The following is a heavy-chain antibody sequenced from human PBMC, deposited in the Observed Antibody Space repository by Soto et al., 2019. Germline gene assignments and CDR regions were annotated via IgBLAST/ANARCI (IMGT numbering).Heavy chain of an antibody. CDR1: WGTVISDA. Sequence: GASVQVSCQASWGTVISDAISWVRQGPGQGLGWMGGIIPIFGTANYAQKFQGRVTMTADESTSTAYMELSSLRSEDTAVYYCARARATMMDYSYYGMDVWGQGTTVTVSS. J-gene: IGHJ6*02. D-gene: IGHD5-12*01. CDR3: ARARATMMDYSYYGMDV. V-gene: IGHV1-69*13. CDR2: IIPIFGTA.